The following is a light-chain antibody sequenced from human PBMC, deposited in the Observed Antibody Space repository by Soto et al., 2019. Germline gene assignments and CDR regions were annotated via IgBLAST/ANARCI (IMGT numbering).Light chain of an antibody. V-gene: IGLV3-1*01. Sequence: SYELTQPHTMSVSPGQTASITCSGDELGNKYVCWFQQKPDQSPALVIYQDTKRPSGIPERFSGSNSGNTATLTISGTQAMDEADYYCQAWDNNIVVFGGGTKLTVL. CDR3: QAWDNNIVV. CDR2: QDT. J-gene: IGLJ3*02. CDR1: ELGNKY.